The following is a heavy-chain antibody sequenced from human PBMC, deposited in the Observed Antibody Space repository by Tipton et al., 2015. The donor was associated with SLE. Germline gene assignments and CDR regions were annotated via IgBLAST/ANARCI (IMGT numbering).Heavy chain of an antibody. CDR1: GFTFGDYA. J-gene: IGHJ6*02. V-gene: IGHV3-49*04. CDR2: IRSKAYGGTT. CDR3: TRLKLPYYDSSGYLYHYAMDV. Sequence: SLRLSCTASGFTFGDYAMSWVRQAPGKGLEWVGFIRSKAYGGTTEYAASVKGRLSISRDDSKSIAYLQMNSLKTEDTAVYYCTRLKLPYYDSSGYLYHYAMDVWGQGTTVTVSS. D-gene: IGHD3-22*01.